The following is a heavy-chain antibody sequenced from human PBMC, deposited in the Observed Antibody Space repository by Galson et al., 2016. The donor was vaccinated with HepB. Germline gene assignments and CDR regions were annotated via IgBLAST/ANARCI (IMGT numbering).Heavy chain of an antibody. V-gene: IGHV3-30*04. CDR1: GFTFSSYA. CDR3: ARESEYSSSLSLDY. CDR2: ISYDGSKK. Sequence: SLRLSCAASGFTFSSYAMHWVRQAPGKGLEWVAVISYDGSKKYADSVKGRFTSSRDNSKNTLYLQMNSLRAEDTAVYYCARESEYSSSLSLDYWGQGTLVTVSS. D-gene: IGHD6-6*01. J-gene: IGHJ4*02.